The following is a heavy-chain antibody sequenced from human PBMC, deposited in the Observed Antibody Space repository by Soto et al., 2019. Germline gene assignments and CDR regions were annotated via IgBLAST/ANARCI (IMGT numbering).Heavy chain of an antibody. CDR2: ISAHNGNT. D-gene: IGHD1-1*01. V-gene: IGHV1-18*01. CDR3: ARGRYGDY. CDR1: GYAFTTYG. J-gene: IGHJ4*02. Sequence: QVHLVQSGAEVKKPGASVKVSCQASGYAFTTYGITWGRQAPGQGLEWMVWISAHNGNTNYAQKLQSRVTVTRDTSTSTAYMERRSLRSDDTAVYYCARGRYGDYWGQGALVTVSS.